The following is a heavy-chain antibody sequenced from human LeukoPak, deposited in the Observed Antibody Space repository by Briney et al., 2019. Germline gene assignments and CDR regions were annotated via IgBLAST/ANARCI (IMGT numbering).Heavy chain of an antibody. J-gene: IGHJ4*02. CDR3: ARGEGYYDSSGYVYYFDY. Sequence: GGSLRLSCAASGFTFSSYWMSWVRQAPGKGLEWEANIKQDGSEKYYVDSVKGRFTISRDNAKNSLYLQMNGLRAEDTAVYYCARGEGYYDSSGYVYYFDYWGQGTLVTVSS. CDR2: IKQDGSEK. D-gene: IGHD3-22*01. CDR1: GFTFSSYW. V-gene: IGHV3-7*01.